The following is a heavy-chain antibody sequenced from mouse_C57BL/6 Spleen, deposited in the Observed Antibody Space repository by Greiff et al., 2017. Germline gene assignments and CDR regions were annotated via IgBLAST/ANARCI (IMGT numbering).Heavy chain of an antibody. J-gene: IGHJ2*01. CDR2: IDPSDSYT. Sequence: VQLQQPGAELVRPGTSVKLSCKASGYTFTSYWMHWVKQRPGQGLEWIGVIDPSDSYTNYNQKFKGKATLTVDTSSSTAYMQLSSLTSEDSAVYYCARKSLPNWDYFDYWGQGTTLTVSS. CDR3: ARKSLPNWDYFDY. V-gene: IGHV1-59*01. CDR1: GYTFTSYW. D-gene: IGHD4-1*01.